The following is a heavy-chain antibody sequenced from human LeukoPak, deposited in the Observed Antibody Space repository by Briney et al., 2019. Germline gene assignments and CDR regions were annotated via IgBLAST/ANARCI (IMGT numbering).Heavy chain of an antibody. J-gene: IGHJ4*02. CDR2: IIPIFGTA. V-gene: IGHV1-69*05. CDR3: AATIAAAATSDY. CDR1: GGTFSSYA. D-gene: IGHD6-13*01. Sequence: SVKVSCKASGGTFSSYAISWVRQAPGQGLEWMGRIIPIFGTANYAQKFQGRVTITTDESTSTAYMELSSLRSEDTAVYYCAATIAAAATSDYWSQGTLVTVSS.